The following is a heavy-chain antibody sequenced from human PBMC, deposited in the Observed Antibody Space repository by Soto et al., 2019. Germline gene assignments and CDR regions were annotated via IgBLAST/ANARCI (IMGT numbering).Heavy chain of an antibody. CDR2: IKEDGSEK. CDR3: WFDP. Sequence: PGGSLRLSCAASGFTFSDYYMSWIRQAPGKGLEWLASIKEDGSEKQYVDSVKGRFTISRDNAKNSLYLQMNSLSEEDTAGYYNWFDPWGQGTLVTVSS. J-gene: IGHJ5*02. V-gene: IGHV3-7*02. CDR1: GFTFSDYY.